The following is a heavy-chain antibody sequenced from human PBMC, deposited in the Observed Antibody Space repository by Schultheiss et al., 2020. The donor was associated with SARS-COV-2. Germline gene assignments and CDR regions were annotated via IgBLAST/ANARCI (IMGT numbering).Heavy chain of an antibody. CDR1: GFAFTTYG. D-gene: IGHD1-26*01. CDR3: ASLGGRKVPDAFDI. V-gene: IGHV3-30*03. CDR2: IAHDGINR. Sequence: GGSLRLSCAVSGFAFTTYGMHWVRQAPGRGLEWVAVIAHDGINRSYADSVKGRFTISRDNSKNTLYLQMNSLRAEDTAVYYCASLGGRKVPDAFDIWGQGTMVTVSS. J-gene: IGHJ3*02.